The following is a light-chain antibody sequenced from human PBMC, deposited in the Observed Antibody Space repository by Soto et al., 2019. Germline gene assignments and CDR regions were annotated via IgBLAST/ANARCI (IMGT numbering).Light chain of an antibody. CDR2: GAS. J-gene: IGKJ5*01. CDR3: QQYNNWPPIT. V-gene: IGKV3-15*01. CDR1: QSVSSN. Sequence: EIGMTQSPATLSVSPGERVTLSCSATQSVSSNLAWYQQKPGQAPRLLIYGASTRATGVPARFSGSGSGTEFTLTISSLQSEDFAVYYCQQYNNWPPITFAQGTRLEIK.